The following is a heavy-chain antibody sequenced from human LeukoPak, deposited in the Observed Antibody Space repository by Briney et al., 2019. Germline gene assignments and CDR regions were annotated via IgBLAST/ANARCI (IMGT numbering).Heavy chain of an antibody. J-gene: IGHJ4*02. CDR1: GGTFSSYA. CDR2: IIPIFGTA. D-gene: IGHD3-10*01. V-gene: IGHV1-69*05. CDR3: AWGVVRGVIITFDY. Sequence: SVRVSCKASGGTFSSYAISWVRQAPGQGLEWMGGIIPIFGTANYAQKFQGRVTITTDESTSTAYMELSSLRSEDTAVYYCAWGVVRGVIITFDYWGQGTLVTVSS.